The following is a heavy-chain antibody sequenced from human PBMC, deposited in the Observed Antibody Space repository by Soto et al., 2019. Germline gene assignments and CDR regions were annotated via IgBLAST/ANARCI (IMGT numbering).Heavy chain of an antibody. Sequence: QVQLRQWGAGLLKPSETLSLTCAVYGGSFSGYFWSWIRQPPGKGLEWIGEINHRGNTKYNPSLESRVTMSVGTSKNQFSLRLSSVTAADTAVYFCARVDDFWGQGTLVTVSS. D-gene: IGHD3-3*01. J-gene: IGHJ4*02. CDR2: INHRGNT. CDR3: ARVDDF. CDR1: GGSFSGYF. V-gene: IGHV4-34*01.